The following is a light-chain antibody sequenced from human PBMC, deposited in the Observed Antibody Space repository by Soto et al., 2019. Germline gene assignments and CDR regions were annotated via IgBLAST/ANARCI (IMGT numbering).Light chain of an antibody. Sequence: QSVLAPPASVSGSPGQSITISCTGTKYDLGAYNFVSWYQQHPGKAPKLMIYEVSNRPSGVSNRFSGSKSGSTASLTISGLQTEDEADYYCSSYSSSSTPYVFGTGTKVTVL. V-gene: IGLV2-14*01. CDR3: SSYSSSSTPYV. CDR1: KYDLGAYNF. J-gene: IGLJ1*01. CDR2: EVS.